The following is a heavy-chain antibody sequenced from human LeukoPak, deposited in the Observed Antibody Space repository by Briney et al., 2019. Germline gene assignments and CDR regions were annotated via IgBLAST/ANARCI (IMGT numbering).Heavy chain of an antibody. J-gene: IGHJ4*02. CDR3: ASARGYSGYDSLDY. D-gene: IGHD5-12*01. CDR2: INPNSGGT. V-gene: IGHV1-2*02. Sequence: ASVKVSCKASGYTLTSYYMHWVRQAPGQGLEWMGWINPNSGGTNSAQKFQGRVTMTRDTSISTAYMELSRLRPDDTAVYYCASARGYSGYDSLDYWGQGTLVTVSS. CDR1: GYTLTSYY.